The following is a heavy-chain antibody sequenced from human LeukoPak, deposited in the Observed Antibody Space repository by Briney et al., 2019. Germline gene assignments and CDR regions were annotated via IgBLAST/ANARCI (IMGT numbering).Heavy chain of an antibody. CDR2: IKTDGSAT. J-gene: IGHJ4*02. CDR1: GFPFSNFW. V-gene: IGHV3-7*01. D-gene: IGHD3-9*01. Sequence: GGSLRLSCAASGFPFSNFWISWVRQAPGKGLEWVANIKTDGSATYYADSVKGRFTISRDNAKNSLYLETNSLRVEDTAVYYCVRNLPGTGYWGQGTLVTVSS. CDR3: VRNLPGTGY.